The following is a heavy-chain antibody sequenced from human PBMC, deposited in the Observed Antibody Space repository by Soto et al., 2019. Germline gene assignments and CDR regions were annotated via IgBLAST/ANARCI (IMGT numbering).Heavy chain of an antibody. Sequence: EVQLVESGGGLVQPGGSLRLSCAASGFTFSSYLMHWVRQAPGKGLVWVSRINSDGSSTSYADSVKGRFTISRDNAKNTLYLQMNSLRAEDTAVYYCAKEVNYYYYYMDVWGKGTTVTVSS. CDR3: AKEVNYYYYYMDV. D-gene: IGHD3-22*01. J-gene: IGHJ6*03. CDR1: GFTFSSYL. CDR2: INSDGSST. V-gene: IGHV3-74*01.